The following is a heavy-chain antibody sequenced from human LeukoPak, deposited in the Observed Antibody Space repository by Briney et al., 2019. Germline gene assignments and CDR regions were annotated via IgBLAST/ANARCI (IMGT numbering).Heavy chain of an antibody. J-gene: IGHJ5*01. V-gene: IGHV3-48*02. CDR2: ISGSSSPI. Sequence: QSGGSLRLSCAASGFALSTYSMNWVRQAPGKGLEWVAYISGSSSPIYYADSVKGRFTISRDNAKNSLYLVMSSLRDEDTAVYYCTREKGFGRGWFGYWGRGTLVTVSS. D-gene: IGHD3-16*01. CDR1: GFALSTYS. CDR3: TREKGFGRGWFGY.